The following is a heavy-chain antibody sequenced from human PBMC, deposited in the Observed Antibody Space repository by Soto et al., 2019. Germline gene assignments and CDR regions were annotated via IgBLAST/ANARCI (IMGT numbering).Heavy chain of an antibody. J-gene: IGHJ4*02. CDR1: GGSISSGGYY. V-gene: IGHV4-31*03. Sequence: SETLSLTCTVSGGSISSGGYYWSWIRQHPGKGLEWIGYIYYSGSTYYNPSLKSRVTISVDTSKNQFSLKLSSVTAADTAVYYCARRGEYSSSPFDYWGQGTLVTVSS. D-gene: IGHD6-6*01. CDR3: ARRGEYSSSPFDY. CDR2: IYYSGST.